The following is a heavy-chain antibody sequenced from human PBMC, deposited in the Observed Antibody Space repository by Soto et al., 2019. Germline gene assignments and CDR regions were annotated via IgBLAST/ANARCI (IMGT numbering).Heavy chain of an antibody. CDR2: ISYDGSNK. Sequence: QVQLVESGGGVVQPGRSLRLSCAASGFTFSSYAMHWVRQAPGKGLEWVAVISYDGSNKYYADSVKGRFTISRDNAKNTLYLQMSSLRAEDTAVSYCARADGNLFDYWGQGTLVTVSS. CDR1: GFTFSSYA. CDR3: ARADGNLFDY. V-gene: IGHV3-30-3*01. J-gene: IGHJ4*02.